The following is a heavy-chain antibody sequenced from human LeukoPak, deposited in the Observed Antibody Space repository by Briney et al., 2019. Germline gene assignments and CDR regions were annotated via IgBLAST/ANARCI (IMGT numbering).Heavy chain of an antibody. CDR2: VSGSCGST. D-gene: IGHD6-13*01. J-gene: IGHJ6*02. V-gene: IGHV3-23*01. Sequence: LSGGSLRLSCAASGFTFSSYAMSWVRQAPGKGLEWVSAVSGSCGSTYYADSVKGRFTISRDNSKNTLYLQMNSLRAEDTAVYYCAKSAAAGNYYYGMDVWGQGTTVTVSS. CDR3: AKSAAAGNYYYGMDV. CDR1: GFTFSSYA.